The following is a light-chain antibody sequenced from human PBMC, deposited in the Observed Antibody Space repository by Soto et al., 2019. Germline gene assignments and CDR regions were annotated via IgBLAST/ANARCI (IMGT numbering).Light chain of an antibody. V-gene: IGKV1-8*01. Sequence: AIRMTQSPSSLSASTGDRVSITRRASQGISSYLAWYQQKPGKAPKLLIYAASTLQSGVPSRFSGSGSGTDFTLTISCLQSEDFATYYCQQYYSYPPTFGQGTRLEIK. J-gene: IGKJ5*01. CDR2: AAS. CDR3: QQYYSYPPT. CDR1: QGISSY.